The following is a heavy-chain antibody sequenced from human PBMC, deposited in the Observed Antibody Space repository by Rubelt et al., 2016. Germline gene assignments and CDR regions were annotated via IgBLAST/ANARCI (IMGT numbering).Heavy chain of an antibody. J-gene: IGHJ4*02. D-gene: IGHD6-13*01. V-gene: IGHV2-5*01. CDR1: GFSLSTSGVG. CDR2: IYWNDDK. CDR3: AHRLQQLVPFDY. Sequence: QITLKESGPTLVKPTQTLTLTCTFSGFSLSTSGVGVGWIRQPPGKALEWLALIYWNDDKRYSPSLKSRLTITKDTSKNQVVLTMTNMDPVDTATYYCAHRLQQLVPFDYWGQGTLVTVSS.